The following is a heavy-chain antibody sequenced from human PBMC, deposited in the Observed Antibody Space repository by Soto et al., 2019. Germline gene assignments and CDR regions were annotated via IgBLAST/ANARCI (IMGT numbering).Heavy chain of an antibody. V-gene: IGHV4-61*08. CDR2: IYYSGST. Sequence: SETLSLTCTVSGGSISSGGYYWSWIRQHPGKGLEWIGYIYYSGSTNYNPSLKSRVTISVDTSKNQFSLKLSSVTAADTAVYYCARDADYYGSGSYYNGAFDIWGQGTMVTLSS. D-gene: IGHD3-10*01. CDR3: ARDADYYGSGSYYNGAFDI. J-gene: IGHJ3*02. CDR1: GGSISSGGYY.